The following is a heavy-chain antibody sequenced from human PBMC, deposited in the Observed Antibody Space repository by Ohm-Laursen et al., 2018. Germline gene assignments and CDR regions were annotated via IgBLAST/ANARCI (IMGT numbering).Heavy chain of an antibody. V-gene: IGHV1-46*01. CDR3: ASGMVRGVISD. J-gene: IGHJ4*02. CDR2: INPSDGKT. D-gene: IGHD3-10*01. CDR1: GYTFTGYY. Sequence: ASVKVSCKASGYTFTGYYMHWVRQAPGQGLEWMGVINPSDGKTSNAQKFQGRVTMTRDTSTSTVYMELSSLRSEDTAVYYCASGMVRGVISDWGQGTLVTVSS.